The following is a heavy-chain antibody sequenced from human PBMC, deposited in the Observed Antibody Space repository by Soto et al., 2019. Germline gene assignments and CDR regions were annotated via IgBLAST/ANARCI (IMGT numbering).Heavy chain of an antibody. CDR1: WGSPSPCIC. Sequence: SWGSPSPCICCTRYCPSSGKGLVRIGQSYHVGSTNYNPALKSRVTISVDKSKNQFSLELSSVTAADTAVYYCARGLITRSHYSGGWYYFDSWGQGTQVTVSS. CDR2: SYHVGST. J-gene: IGHJ4*02. D-gene: IGHD6-19*01. V-gene: IGHV4-4*02. CDR3: ARGLITRSHYSGGWYYFDS.